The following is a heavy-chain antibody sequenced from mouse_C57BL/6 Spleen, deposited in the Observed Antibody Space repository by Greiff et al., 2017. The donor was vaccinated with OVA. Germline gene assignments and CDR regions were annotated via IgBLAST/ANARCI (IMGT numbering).Heavy chain of an antibody. CDR1: GYTFTSYW. Sequence: QVQLQQSGAELVRPGTSVKLSCKASGYTFTSYWMHWVKQRPGQGLEWIGVIDPSDSYTNYNQKFKGKATLTVDTSSSTAYMQLSSLTSEDSAVYYCARNLGRDAWFAYWGQGTLVTVSA. D-gene: IGHD4-1*01. V-gene: IGHV1-59*01. J-gene: IGHJ3*01. CDR3: ARNLGRDAWFAY. CDR2: IDPSDSYT.